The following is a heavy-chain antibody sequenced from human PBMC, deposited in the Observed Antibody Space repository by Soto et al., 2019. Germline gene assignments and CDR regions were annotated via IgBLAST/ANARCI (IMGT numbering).Heavy chain of an antibody. D-gene: IGHD2-2*01. Sequence: SETLSLTCAVSGGSFSGYYWSWIRQPPGKGLEWICEINHSESTNYNPSLKSRVTISVDTSKNQFSLKLSSVTAADTAVYYCARGRRIVVVPAALNWFDPWGQGTLVTVSS. CDR1: GGSFSGYY. J-gene: IGHJ5*02. CDR3: ARGRRIVVVPAALNWFDP. CDR2: INHSEST. V-gene: IGHV4-34*01.